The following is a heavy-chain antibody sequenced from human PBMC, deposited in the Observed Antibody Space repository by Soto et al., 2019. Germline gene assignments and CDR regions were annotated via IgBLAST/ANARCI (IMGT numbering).Heavy chain of an antibody. CDR2: IYYSGST. J-gene: IGHJ6*02. Sequence: SETLSLTCPVSGGSVSSGSYYWSWLRQPPGKGLEWIGYIYYSGSTNYNPSLKSRVTISVDTSKNQFSLKLSSVTAADTAVYYCARDRSVGSSGYQRDYYYYYGMDVWGQGTTVTVSS. D-gene: IGHD3-22*01. CDR1: GGSVSSGSYY. CDR3: ARDRSVGSSGYQRDYYYYYGMDV. V-gene: IGHV4-61*01.